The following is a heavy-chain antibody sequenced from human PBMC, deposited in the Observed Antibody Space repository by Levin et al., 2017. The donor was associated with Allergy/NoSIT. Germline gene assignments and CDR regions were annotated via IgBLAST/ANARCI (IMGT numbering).Heavy chain of an antibody. CDR2: IYWDDDK. D-gene: IGHD2-2*01. Sequence: SGPTLVKPTQTLTLTCTFSGFSLSTSGVGVGWIRQPPGKALEWLALIYWDDDKRYSPSLKSRLTITKDTSKNQVVLTMTNMDPVDTATYYCWGLGYCSSTSCYHFDYWGQGTLVTVSS. CDR3: WGLGYCSSTSCYHFDY. V-gene: IGHV2-5*02. CDR1: GFSLSTSGVG. J-gene: IGHJ4*02.